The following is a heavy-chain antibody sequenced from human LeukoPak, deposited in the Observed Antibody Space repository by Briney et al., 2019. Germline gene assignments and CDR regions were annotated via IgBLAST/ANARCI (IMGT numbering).Heavy chain of an antibody. CDR3: ARCCYGGNSGAFDI. CDR2: ISAYNGNT. V-gene: IGHV1-18*01. Sequence: GASVKVSCKASGYTFTSYGISWVRQAPGQGLEWMGWISAYNGNTNYAQKLQGRVTMTTDASTSTAYMGLRSLRSDDTAVYYCARCCYGGNSGAFDIWGQGTMVTVSS. CDR1: GYTFTSYG. D-gene: IGHD4-23*01. J-gene: IGHJ3*02.